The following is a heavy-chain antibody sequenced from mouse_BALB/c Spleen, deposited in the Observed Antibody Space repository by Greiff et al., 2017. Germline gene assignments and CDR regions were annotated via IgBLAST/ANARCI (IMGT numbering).Heavy chain of an antibody. Sequence: EVQLVESGGGLVQPGGSLRLSCATSGFTFTDYYMSWVRQPPGKALEWLGFIRNKANGYTTEYSASVKGRFTISRDNSQSILYLQMNTLRAEDSATYYCARPDGNHAMDYWGQGTSVTVSS. D-gene: IGHD2-1*01. V-gene: IGHV7-3*02. CDR3: ARPDGNHAMDY. CDR2: IRNKANGYTT. J-gene: IGHJ4*01. CDR1: GFTFTDYY.